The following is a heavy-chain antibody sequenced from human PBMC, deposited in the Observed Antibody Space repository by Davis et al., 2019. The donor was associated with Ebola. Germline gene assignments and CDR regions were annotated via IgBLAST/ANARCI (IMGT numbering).Heavy chain of an antibody. CDR1: GGSFSDYF. V-gene: IGHV4-34*01. J-gene: IGHJ6*02. CDR2: ISHHDGDT. CDR3: ARGHSYGSMVYGMDV. Sequence: MPSETLSLTCAVYGGSFSDYFWSWIRQPPEKGLEWIGEISHHDGDTNYNPSLKSRVTISVDTSKNQFSLKVSSVTAADTAVYYCARGHSYGSMVYGMDVWGQGTTVTVSS. D-gene: IGHD5-18*01.